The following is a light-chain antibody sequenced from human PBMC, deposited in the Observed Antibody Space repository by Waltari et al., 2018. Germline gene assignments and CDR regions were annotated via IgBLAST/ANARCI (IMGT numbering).Light chain of an antibody. CDR3: VQSIAFPLT. CDR1: QSLLHSNGNTY. CDR2: GGS. J-gene: IGKJ4*01. Sequence: DIVMTQTPLSLPITPGEPASISCRSSQSLLHSNGNTYLHWYLQKPGQSPQLLIYGGSNSASGVPDRFSGSGSGTDFTLKISKVEAVYVGVYYCVQSIAFPLTFGGGTKVEIK. V-gene: IGKV2-40*01.